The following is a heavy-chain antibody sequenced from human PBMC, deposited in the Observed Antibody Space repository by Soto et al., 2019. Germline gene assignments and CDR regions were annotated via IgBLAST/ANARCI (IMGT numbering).Heavy chain of an antibody. CDR3: SKDLYCTNGVCYRGIYYYGMDV. CDR2: ISGSGGST. J-gene: IGHJ6*02. D-gene: IGHD2-8*01. CDR1: GFTFSSYA. V-gene: IGHV3-23*01. Sequence: GGSLRLSCAASGFTFSSYAMSWVRQAPGKGLEWVSAISGSGGSTYYADSVKGRFTISRDNSKNTLYLQMNSLRAEDTAVYYCSKDLYCTNGVCYRGIYYYGMDVWGQGTTVTVSS.